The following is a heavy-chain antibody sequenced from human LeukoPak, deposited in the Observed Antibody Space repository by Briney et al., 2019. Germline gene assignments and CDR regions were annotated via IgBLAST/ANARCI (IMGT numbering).Heavy chain of an antibody. J-gene: IGHJ4*02. CDR1: GFTFSSHG. CDR3: AKDYGYSYGYFDY. CDR2: ITGSGGNR. Sequence: PGETLRLSCAASGFTFSSHGMNWVRQAPGKGLEWVSGITGSGGNRYYADSVKGRFTISRDNSKNTLYLQMNSLRAEDTAVYYCAKDYGYSYGYFDYWGQGTLVTVSS. D-gene: IGHD5-18*01. V-gene: IGHV3-23*01.